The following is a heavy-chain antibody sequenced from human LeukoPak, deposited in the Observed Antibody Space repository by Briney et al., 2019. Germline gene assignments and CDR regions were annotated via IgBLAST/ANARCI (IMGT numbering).Heavy chain of an antibody. V-gene: IGHV3-7*01. CDR2: IKQDGSEK. CDR3: ARVLSYGFFDY. D-gene: IGHD5-18*01. CDR1: GFTFSIYW. J-gene: IGHJ4*02. Sequence: GGSLRLSCAASGFTFSIYWMTWVRQAPGKGLEWVASIKQDGSEKYYVDSVKGRFTISRDNAKNSLYLQMNSLRAEDTAVYYCARVLSYGFFDYRGQGTLVTVSS.